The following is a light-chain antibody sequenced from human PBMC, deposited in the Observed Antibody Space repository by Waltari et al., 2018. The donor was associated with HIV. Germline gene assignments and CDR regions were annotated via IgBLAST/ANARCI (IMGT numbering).Light chain of an antibody. V-gene: IGLV3-10*01. CDR2: DDS. CDR1: ALAKTF. Sequence: SNELTQPPSVSVSPGQTARITCSGDALAKTFAYWYPQKSGQAPVLVIFDDSKRPSGIPERFSGSNSGTMATLTISGAQVEDEGDYYCYSTDSSGYPRGVFGTGTKVIVL. CDR3: YSTDSSGYPRGV. J-gene: IGLJ1*01.